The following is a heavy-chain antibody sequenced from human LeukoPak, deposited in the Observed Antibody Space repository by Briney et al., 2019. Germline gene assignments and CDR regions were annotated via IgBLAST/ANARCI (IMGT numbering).Heavy chain of an antibody. Sequence: GGSLRLSCTASGFTFSNYWMSWVRQTPGKGLEWVANIKQDGSETVYVDSVKGRFTISRDNAQSSLYLQMNSLRAEDTAVYYCARDPYSSSWSYGMDVWGQGTAVTVSS. D-gene: IGHD6-13*01. V-gene: IGHV3-7*05. CDR2: IKQDGSET. CDR3: ARDPYSSSWSYGMDV. CDR1: GFTFSNYW. J-gene: IGHJ6*02.